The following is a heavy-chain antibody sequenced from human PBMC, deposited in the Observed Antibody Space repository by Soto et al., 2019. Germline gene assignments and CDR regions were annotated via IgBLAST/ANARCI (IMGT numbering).Heavy chain of an antibody. CDR1: GGSISSGGYY. V-gene: IGHV4-31*03. CDR2: IYYSGST. J-gene: IGHJ6*02. D-gene: IGHD3-10*01. CDR3: ARDMAFGYYYYYGKDV. Sequence: SETLSLTCTVSGGSISSGGYYWSWIRQHPGKGLEWIGYIYYSGSTYYNPSLKSRVTISVDTSKNQFSLKLSSVTAADTAVYYCARDMAFGYYYYYGKDVWGQGTTVTVSS.